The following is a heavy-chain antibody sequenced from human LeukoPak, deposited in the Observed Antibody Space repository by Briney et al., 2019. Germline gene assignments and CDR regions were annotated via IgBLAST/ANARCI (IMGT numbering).Heavy chain of an antibody. D-gene: IGHD4-23*01. Sequence: GGSLRLSCAASGFTFSTYAMSWVRQAPGKGLEWVSVISGSAGSTYYADSVKGRFTISRDNSKNTLYLQMHSLRAEDTAVYYCARAGGNYSFDYWGQGTLVTVSS. V-gene: IGHV3-23*01. J-gene: IGHJ4*02. CDR2: ISGSAGST. CDR3: ARAGGNYSFDY. CDR1: GFTFSTYA.